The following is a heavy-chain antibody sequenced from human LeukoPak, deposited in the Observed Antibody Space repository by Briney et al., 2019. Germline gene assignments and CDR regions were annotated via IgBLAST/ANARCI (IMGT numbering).Heavy chain of an antibody. D-gene: IGHD5-12*01. Sequence: PGGSLRLSCTASGFTFGDYAMSWVRQAPGKGLEWVGFIRSKAYGGTTEYAASVKGRFTISRDDSKSIAYLQMNSLKTEDTAVYYCTRGSLYEKWLYTPDYWGQGTLVTVSS. CDR1: GFTFGDYA. J-gene: IGHJ4*02. V-gene: IGHV3-49*04. CDR3: TRGSLYEKWLYTPDY. CDR2: IRSKAYGGTT.